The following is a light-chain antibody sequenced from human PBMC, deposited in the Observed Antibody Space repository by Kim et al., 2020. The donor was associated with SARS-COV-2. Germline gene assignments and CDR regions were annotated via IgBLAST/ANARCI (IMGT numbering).Light chain of an antibody. J-gene: IGLJ2*01. CDR1: KSGDQY. Sequence: ESPGQTASLTCSGDKSGDQYACWYQQKPDQSTVLVIYQDSKRPSGIPERFSGSNSGNTATLTISGTQAMDEADYYCQAWDSSTVVFGGGTQLTVL. CDR3: QAWDSSTVV. CDR2: QDS. V-gene: IGLV3-1*01.